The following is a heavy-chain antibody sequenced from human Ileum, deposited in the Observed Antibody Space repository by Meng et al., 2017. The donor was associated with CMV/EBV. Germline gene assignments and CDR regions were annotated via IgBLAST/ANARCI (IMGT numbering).Heavy chain of an antibody. Sequence: QVQLVQSGAEVKRPGASVQLSCEASGYTFTSYHVHWLRQAPGQGLEWVGMINPADGGPTYAQRFQGRVTMTSDTSTSTVYMELSRLTSDDTAVYYCAGTHGYWGQGTLVTVSS. V-gene: IGHV1-46*01. CDR1: GYTFTSYH. D-gene: IGHD3/OR15-3a*01. CDR2: INPADGGP. CDR3: AGTHGY. J-gene: IGHJ4*02.